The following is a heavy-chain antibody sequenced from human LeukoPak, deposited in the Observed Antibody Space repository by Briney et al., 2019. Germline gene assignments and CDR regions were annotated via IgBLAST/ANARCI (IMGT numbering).Heavy chain of an antibody. CDR2: ISSSSSYI. Sequence: GGPLRLSCAASGFTFSNFGMNWVRQAPGKGLEWVSFISSSSSYIYYTDSVKGRFTISRDNAKNSVYLQINSLRAEDTALYYCARDRFGSSNDAFDIWGQGTVVTVSS. J-gene: IGHJ3*02. V-gene: IGHV3-21*01. CDR1: GFTFSNFG. D-gene: IGHD3-10*01. CDR3: ARDRFGSSNDAFDI.